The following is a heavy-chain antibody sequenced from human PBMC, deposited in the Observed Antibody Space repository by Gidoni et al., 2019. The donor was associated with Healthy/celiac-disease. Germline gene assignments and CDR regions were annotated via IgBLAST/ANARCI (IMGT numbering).Heavy chain of an antibody. CDR1: GFTVSSNY. J-gene: IGHJ3*02. CDR3: AREWSESNAFDI. Sequence: EVQLVGSGGGLMQPGGSLGLSCAASGFTVSSNYMSLVRQAPGKGLEWGSVIYSCGSTYYADSVKGRFTISRDNSKNTLYLQMNSLRADDTAVYYWAREWSESNAFDIWGQGTMVTVSS. CDR2: IYSCGST. V-gene: IGHV3-53*01. D-gene: IGHD2-15*01.